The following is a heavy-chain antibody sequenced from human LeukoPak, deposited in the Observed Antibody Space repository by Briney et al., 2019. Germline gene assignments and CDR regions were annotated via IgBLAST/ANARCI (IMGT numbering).Heavy chain of an antibody. D-gene: IGHD3-9*01. V-gene: IGHV3-30*04. J-gene: IGHJ4*02. CDR3: ARDGSDYDILTGPFDY. CDR1: GFTFSSYA. Sequence: PGRSLRPSCAASGFTFSSYAMHWVRQAPGKGLEWVAVISYDGSNKYYADSVKGRFTISRDNSKNTLYLQMNSLRAEDTAVYYCARDGSDYDILTGPFDYWGQGTLVTVSS. CDR2: ISYDGSNK.